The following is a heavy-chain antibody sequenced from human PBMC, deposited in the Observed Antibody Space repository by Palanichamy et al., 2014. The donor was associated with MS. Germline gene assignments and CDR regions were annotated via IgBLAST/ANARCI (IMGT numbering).Heavy chain of an antibody. Sequence: QVQLVESGGGVVQPGRSLRLSCAASGFSFVPYAMHWVRQAPGKGLEWVAVISYDGSNKYYGDSVKGRFTISRDNSKNTLYLEMNSLRTEDTAVYYCAKDLEELVGATWGFDYWGQGTLVTVSS. CDR2: ISYDGSNK. J-gene: IGHJ4*02. CDR1: GFSFVPYA. V-gene: IGHV3-30*04. D-gene: IGHD1-26*01. CDR3: AKDLEELVGATWGFDY.